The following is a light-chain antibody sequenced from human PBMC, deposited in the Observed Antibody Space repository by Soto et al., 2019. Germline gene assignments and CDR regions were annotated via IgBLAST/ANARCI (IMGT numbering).Light chain of an antibody. J-gene: IGKJ4*01. Sequence: DIQMTQSPSSVSASVGDRVTITCRASQGISSWVAWYQQKPGKAPNLLIYAASSLQSGVPSRFSGSGSGTECTLTISSLQPEEFATYDCQQADTFPLTFGGGTKVDIK. V-gene: IGKV1-12*01. CDR2: AAS. CDR1: QGISSW. CDR3: QQADTFPLT.